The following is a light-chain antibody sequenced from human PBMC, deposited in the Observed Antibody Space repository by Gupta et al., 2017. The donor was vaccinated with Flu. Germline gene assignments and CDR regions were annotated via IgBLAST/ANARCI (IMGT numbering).Light chain of an antibody. J-gene: IGKJ1*01. CDR2: AAS. V-gene: IGKV3-20*01. Sequence: EIVLTQSPGTLSLSPGERATLSCRASQSVSSSYLAWYQQKPGQAPRLLIYAASSRATGIPDRCSGSGYGTDFTLTISRLGPEDFAVYYCQQYGSSLPVTFGQGTKVEIK. CDR3: QQYGSSLPVT. CDR1: QSVSSSY.